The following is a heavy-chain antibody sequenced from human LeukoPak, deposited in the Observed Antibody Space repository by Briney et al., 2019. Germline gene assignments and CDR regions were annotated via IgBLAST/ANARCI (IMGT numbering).Heavy chain of an antibody. J-gene: IGHJ4*02. CDR3: ARARFSFRGVSPYFDY. D-gene: IGHD3-10*01. CDR2: INWNGGST. Sequence: GGSLRLSCAASGFTFDDYGMSWVRQAPGKGLEWVSGINWNGGSTGYADSVKGRFTISRDNAKNSLYLQMNSLRAEDTAVYYCARARFSFRGVSPYFDYWGQGTLVTVSS. V-gene: IGHV3-20*04. CDR1: GFTFDDYG.